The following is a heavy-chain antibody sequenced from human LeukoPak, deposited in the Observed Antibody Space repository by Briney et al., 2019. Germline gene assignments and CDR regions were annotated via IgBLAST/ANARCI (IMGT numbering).Heavy chain of an antibody. J-gene: IGHJ3*02. CDR1: GGSFSGYY. CDR2: INHSGST. D-gene: IGHD2-15*01. Sequence: PSETLSLTCAVYGGSFSGYYWSWIRQPPGKGLEWIGEINHSGSTNHNPSLKSRVTISVDTSKNQFSLKLSSVTAADTAMYYRARGLRLLPPRFDIWGQGTVVTVSS. V-gene: IGHV4-34*01. CDR3: ARGLRLLPPRFDI.